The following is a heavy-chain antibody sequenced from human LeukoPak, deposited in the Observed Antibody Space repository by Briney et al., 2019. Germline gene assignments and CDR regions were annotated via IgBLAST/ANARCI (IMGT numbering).Heavy chain of an antibody. CDR1: GYTFTGYH. CDR3: ARAGETNSNWFDP. J-gene: IGHJ5*02. V-gene: IGHV1-2*06. CDR2: INPNSGGT. D-gene: IGHD1-1*01. Sequence: ASVKVSCKASGYTFTGYHMHWVRQAPGQGLEWLGRINPNSGGTNYAKKFQGRVTMTRDTSISTAYMELSRLTSDDTAVYHCARAGETNSNWFDPWGQGTLVTVSS.